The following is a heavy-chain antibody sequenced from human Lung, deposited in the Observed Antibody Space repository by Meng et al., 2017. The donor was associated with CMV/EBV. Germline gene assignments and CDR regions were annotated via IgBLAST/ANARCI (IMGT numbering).Heavy chain of an antibody. CDR3: ARVQFLEKPNDAFNI. D-gene: IGHD2-21*01. CDR2: INPNPNFDDT. CDR1: GYTFIGYH. Sequence: SVKVSXKASGYTFIGYHIHWVRQAPGQGLEWMGWINPNPNFDDTAYAQKFQGRVTITRDMSISTAYMELTRLRPDDTAVYYCARVQFLEKPNDAFNIWGQGTMVIVSS. J-gene: IGHJ3*02. V-gene: IGHV1-2*02.